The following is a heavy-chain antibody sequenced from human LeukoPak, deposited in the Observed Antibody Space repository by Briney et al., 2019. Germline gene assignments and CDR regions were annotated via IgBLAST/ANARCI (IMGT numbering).Heavy chain of an antibody. J-gene: IGHJ4*02. V-gene: IGHV3-15*01. CDR2: IKSKTDGGTT. CDR3: TTQFIVVVPAAIYGGVADY. Sequence: PGGSLRLSCAASGFTFSNAWMSWVRQAPGKGLEWVGRIKSKTDGGTTDYAAPVKGRFTISRDDSKNTLYLQMNSPKTEDTAVYYCTTQFIVVVPAAIYGGVADYWGQGTLVTVSS. CDR1: GFTFSNAW. D-gene: IGHD2-2*01.